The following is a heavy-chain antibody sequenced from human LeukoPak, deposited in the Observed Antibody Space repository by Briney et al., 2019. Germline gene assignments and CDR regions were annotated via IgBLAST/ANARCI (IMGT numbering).Heavy chain of an antibody. CDR3: ARLDYYYGSGSYGGDF. CDR2: ITSSSDTI. Sequence: PGRSLRLSCAASGFTFSDYGMNWVRQAPGKGLEWVSHITSSSDTIIYADSVKGRFTISRDNAKNSLYLQMSSLRAEDTAVYYCARLDYYYGSGSYGGDFWGQGTLVTVSS. D-gene: IGHD3-10*01. CDR1: GFTFSDYG. V-gene: IGHV3-48*01. J-gene: IGHJ4*02.